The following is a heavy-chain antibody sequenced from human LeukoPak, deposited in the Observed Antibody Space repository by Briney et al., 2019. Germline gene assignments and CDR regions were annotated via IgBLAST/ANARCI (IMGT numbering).Heavy chain of an antibody. J-gene: IGHJ4*02. Sequence: SETLSLTCTVSGGSVNSGSYYWNWIRQPPGKGLEWIGYIYYSGSTNYNPSLKSRVTISVDTSKNQFSLKLSSVTTADTAVYYCARAAYSGSYHSDYWGQGTLVTVSS. CDR3: ARAAYSGSYHSDY. CDR2: IYYSGST. CDR1: GGSVNSGSYY. V-gene: IGHV4-61*01. D-gene: IGHD1-26*01.